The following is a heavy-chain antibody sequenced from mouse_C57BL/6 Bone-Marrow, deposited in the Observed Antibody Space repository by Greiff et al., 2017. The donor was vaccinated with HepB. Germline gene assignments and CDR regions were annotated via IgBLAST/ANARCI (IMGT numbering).Heavy chain of an antibody. D-gene: IGHD2-1*01. J-gene: IGHJ4*01. CDR3: ATHYYGNYVGAMDY. V-gene: IGHV2-2*01. CDR1: GFSLTSYG. CDR2: IWSGGST. Sequence: VQVVESGPGLVQPSQSLSITCTVSGFSLTSYGVHWVRQSPGKGLEWLGVIWSGGSTDYNAAFISRLSISKDNSKSQVFFKMNSLQADDTAIYYCATHYYGNYVGAMDYWGQGTSVTVSS.